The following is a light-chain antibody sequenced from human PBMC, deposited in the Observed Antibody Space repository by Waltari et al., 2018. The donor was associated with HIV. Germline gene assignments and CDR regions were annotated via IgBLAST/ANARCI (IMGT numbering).Light chain of an antibody. Sequence: QSVLTQPPSVSAAPGQKVTISCSGSSSNIGNNYVSWYQQLPGTAPKLRIYENNKRPSGIPDRFSGSKSGTSATLGITGLQTGDEADYYCGTWDSSLSAGVFGTGTKVTVL. CDR2: ENN. V-gene: IGLV1-51*02. J-gene: IGLJ1*01. CDR1: SSNIGNNY. CDR3: GTWDSSLSAGV.